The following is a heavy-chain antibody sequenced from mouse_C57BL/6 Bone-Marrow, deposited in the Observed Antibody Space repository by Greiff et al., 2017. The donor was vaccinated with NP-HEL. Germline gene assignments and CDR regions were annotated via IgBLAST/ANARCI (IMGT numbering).Heavy chain of an antibody. CDR1: GFSLTSYG. CDR2: IWSDGST. V-gene: IGHV2-6-1*01. CDR3: ARHEVREPWYFDV. J-gene: IGHJ1*03. D-gene: IGHD2-14*01. Sequence: QVQLQQSGPGLVAPSQSLSITCTVSGFSLTSYGVHWVRRPPGKGLEWLVVIWSDGSTTYNSALKSRLSISKDNSKSQVFLKMNSLQTDDTAMYYCARHEVREPWYFDVWGTGTTVTVSS.